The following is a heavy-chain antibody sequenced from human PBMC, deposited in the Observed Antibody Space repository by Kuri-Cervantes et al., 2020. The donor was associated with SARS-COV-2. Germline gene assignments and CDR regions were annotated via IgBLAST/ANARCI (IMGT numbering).Heavy chain of an antibody. CDR1: GGSIRGSSYY. D-gene: IGHD5/OR15-5a*01. CDR3: AKSGLGVSYYFDS. J-gene: IGHJ4*01. Sequence: GSLRLSCTVSGGSIRGSSYYWGWFRQSPGKRLRWIGNVYYSGRTYYDPSLKSRVTISVDTSRNQFSLRLSSLTAADTAVYYCAKSGLGVSYYFDSWGHGTLVTVSS. CDR2: VYYSGRT. V-gene: IGHV4-39*01.